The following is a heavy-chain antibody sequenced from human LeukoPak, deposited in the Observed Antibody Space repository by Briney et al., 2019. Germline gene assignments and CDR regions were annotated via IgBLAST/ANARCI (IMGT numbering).Heavy chain of an antibody. CDR3: ARGRLRSLARYYNWFDP. CDR2: ISSSGSTI. CDR1: GFTFSDYY. Sequence: PGGSLRLSCAASGFTFSDYYMSWIRQAPGKGLEWVSYISSSGSTIYYADSVKGRFTISRDNAQNSLYLQMNSLRAEDTAVYYCARGRLRSLARYYNWFDPWGQGTLVTVSS. D-gene: IGHD4-17*01. V-gene: IGHV3-11*04. J-gene: IGHJ5*02.